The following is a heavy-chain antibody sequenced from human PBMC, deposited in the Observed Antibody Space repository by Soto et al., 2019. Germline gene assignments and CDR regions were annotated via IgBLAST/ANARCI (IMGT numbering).Heavy chain of an antibody. CDR3: ARGRYGDY. D-gene: IGHD1-1*01. Sequence: QVHLVQSGAEVKKPGASVKVSCKASGYTFTSYGITWVRQATGQGLEWMGWISAHNGNTDYTQKLQGRVLVTRDTSTSTAYMELRSLRSDDTAVYYCARGRYGDYWGQGALVTVSS. V-gene: IGHV1-18*01. CDR2: ISAHNGNT. J-gene: IGHJ4*02. CDR1: GYTFTSYG.